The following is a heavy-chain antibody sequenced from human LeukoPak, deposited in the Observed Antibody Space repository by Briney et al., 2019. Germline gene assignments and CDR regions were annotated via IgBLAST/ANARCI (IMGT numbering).Heavy chain of an antibody. Sequence: PGGSLRLSCAASGFTVSSNYMSWVRQAPGKGLEWVSVIYSGGSTYYADSVKGRFTISRDNSKNTLYLQMNSLRAEDTAVYYCARDGDCSSTSCYFDYWGQGTLDTVSS. CDR3: ARDGDCSSTSCYFDY. CDR2: IYSGGST. V-gene: IGHV3-66*01. D-gene: IGHD2-2*01. J-gene: IGHJ4*02. CDR1: GFTVSSNY.